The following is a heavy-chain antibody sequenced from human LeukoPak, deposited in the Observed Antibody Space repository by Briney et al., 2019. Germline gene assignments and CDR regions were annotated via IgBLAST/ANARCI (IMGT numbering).Heavy chain of an antibody. J-gene: IGHJ5*02. CDR1: GGTFSSYA. CDR2: IIPILGIA. CDR3: ARAPIEAYCGGDCYPGWFDP. V-gene: IGHV1-69*04. Sequence: SVKVSCKASGGTFSSYAISWVRQAPGQGLEWMGRIIPILGIANYAQKFQGRVTITADKSTSTAYMELSSLRSEDTAVYYCARAPIEAYCGGDCYPGWFDPWGQGTLVTVSS. D-gene: IGHD2-21*02.